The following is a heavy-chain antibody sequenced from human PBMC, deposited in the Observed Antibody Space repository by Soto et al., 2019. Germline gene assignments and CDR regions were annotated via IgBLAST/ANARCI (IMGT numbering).Heavy chain of an antibody. CDR3: ARDGCSAGSCYSVGY. Sequence: QVQLVESGGGVVQPGRSLRLSCAASGFTFSSYGMQWVRQAPGKGMEWVAVIWYDGSNKYYADSVKGRFTISRYNSKNTLYLQMNSLRAKDTAVYYCARDGCSAGSCYSVGYWSQGTLVTVSS. V-gene: IGHV3-33*01. D-gene: IGHD2-15*01. CDR2: IWYDGSNK. CDR1: GFTFSSYG. J-gene: IGHJ4*02.